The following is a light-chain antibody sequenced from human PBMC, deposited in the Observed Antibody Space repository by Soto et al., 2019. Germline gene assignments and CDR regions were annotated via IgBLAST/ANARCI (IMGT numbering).Light chain of an antibody. Sequence: EVVLTQSPGTLSLSPGERAILSCRASQSVGSSYLAWYQQQPGQAPRLLIYSGSYRSTGIPDRFSGSGADGDFTLPISSREPQDFGVYYCQQYGESPMFTFGQGTNLEIK. CDR1: QSVGSSY. CDR3: QQYGESPMFT. CDR2: SGS. V-gene: IGKV3-20*01. J-gene: IGKJ2*01.